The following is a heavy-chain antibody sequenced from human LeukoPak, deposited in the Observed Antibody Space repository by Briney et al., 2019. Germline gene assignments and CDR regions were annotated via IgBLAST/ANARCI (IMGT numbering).Heavy chain of an antibody. CDR3: ARETGITMVRGSFYYYYYMDV. CDR1: GFTFSSYA. J-gene: IGHJ6*03. CDR2: IRSNGGST. D-gene: IGHD3-10*01. V-gene: IGHV3-64*01. Sequence: PGGSLRLSCAASGFTFSSYAMHWVRQAPGKGLEYVSAIRSNGGSTYYANSVKGRFTISRDNSKNTLYLQMGSLRAEDMAVYYCARETGITMVRGSFYYYYYMDVWGKGTTVTVSS.